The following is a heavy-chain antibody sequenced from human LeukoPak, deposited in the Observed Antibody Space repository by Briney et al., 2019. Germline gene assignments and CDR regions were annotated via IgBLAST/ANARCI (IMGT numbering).Heavy chain of an antibody. Sequence: GESLKISCGASGLTLSSYAMSWVRQAPGKGLEWASGISGSGGSTYYADSVKGRFTISRDNSKNTLYLQMNSLRAEDTAVYYCARQNGGPYSSSWTPGYWGQGTLVTVSS. CDR3: ARQNGGPYSSSWTPGY. CDR2: ISGSGGST. CDR1: GLTLSSYA. J-gene: IGHJ4*02. V-gene: IGHV3-23*01. D-gene: IGHD6-13*01.